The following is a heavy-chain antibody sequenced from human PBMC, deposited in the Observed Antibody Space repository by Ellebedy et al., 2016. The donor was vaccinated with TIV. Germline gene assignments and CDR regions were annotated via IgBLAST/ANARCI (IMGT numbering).Heavy chain of an antibody. CDR1: GFTFSSYG. V-gene: IGHV3-30*03. D-gene: IGHD1-26*01. CDR2: ISYDGSNK. Sequence: GGSLRLSCAASGFTFSSYGMHWVRQAPGKGLEWVAVISYDGSNKYYADSVKGRFTISRDNSKNTLYLQMNSLSAEDTAIYYCARDLGVSGTYYLLVYWGQGTLVTVSS. J-gene: IGHJ4*02. CDR3: ARDLGVSGTYYLLVY.